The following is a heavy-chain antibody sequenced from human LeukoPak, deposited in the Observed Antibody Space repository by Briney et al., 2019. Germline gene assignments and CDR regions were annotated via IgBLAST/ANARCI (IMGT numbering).Heavy chain of an antibody. Sequence: SETLSLTCTVSGGSISSGGYYWSWIRQHPGKGLEWIGYIYYSGSTYYNPSLKSRVTISVDTSKNQFSLKLSSVTAADTAVYYCAREYRRGCTDYWGQGTLVTVSS. D-gene: IGHD6-19*01. CDR3: AREYRRGCTDY. CDR2: IYYSGST. V-gene: IGHV4-31*03. J-gene: IGHJ4*02. CDR1: GGSISSGGYY.